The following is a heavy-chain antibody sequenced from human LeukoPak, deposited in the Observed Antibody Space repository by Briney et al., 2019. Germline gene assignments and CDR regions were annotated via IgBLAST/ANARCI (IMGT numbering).Heavy chain of an antibody. CDR1: GFTVSSNF. Sequence: GGSMRLSCAASGFTVSSNFLSWVRQAPGKGLEWVSVIYSGGKTYYADSVKGRFTISRDNSKNTLYLQMNSLRAEDTAVYYCARGADRWNYFDYWGQGTLVTVSS. CDR3: ARGADRWNYFDY. V-gene: IGHV3-53*01. CDR2: IYSGGKT. D-gene: IGHD4-23*01. J-gene: IGHJ4*02.